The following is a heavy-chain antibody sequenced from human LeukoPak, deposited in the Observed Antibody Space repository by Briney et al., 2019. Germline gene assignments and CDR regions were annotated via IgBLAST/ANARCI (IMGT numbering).Heavy chain of an antibody. V-gene: IGHV5-51*01. CDR2: IYPGDCDT. D-gene: IGHD2-21*02. Sequence: GESLQIPCKGSGYSSTSYWIGWLRQMPGKGLEGMGIIYPGDCDTRYSPSFQGQVTISADKSISTAYLQWSSLKAADTAMYYCARQTAGGVSYYYYGMDVWGQGTTVTVSS. CDR1: GYSSTSYW. CDR3: ARQTAGGVSYYYYGMDV. J-gene: IGHJ6*02.